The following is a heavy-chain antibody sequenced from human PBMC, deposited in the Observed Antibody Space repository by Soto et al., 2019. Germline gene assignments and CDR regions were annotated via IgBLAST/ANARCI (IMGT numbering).Heavy chain of an antibody. J-gene: IGHJ6*02. CDR3: ARDRVVVPAAMRVNGMDV. Sequence: GGSLRLSCAASGFTFSSYAMHWVRQAPGKGLEWVAVISYDGSNKYYADSVKGRFTISRDNSKNTLYLQMNSLRAEDTAVYYCARDRVVVPAAMRVNGMDVWGQGTTVTVSS. CDR1: GFTFSSYA. V-gene: IGHV3-30-3*01. D-gene: IGHD2-2*01. CDR2: ISYDGSNK.